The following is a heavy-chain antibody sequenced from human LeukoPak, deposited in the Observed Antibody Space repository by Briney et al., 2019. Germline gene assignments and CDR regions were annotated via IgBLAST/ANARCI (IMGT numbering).Heavy chain of an antibody. J-gene: IGHJ4*02. CDR3: ARVFVGENLDY. Sequence: GGSLRLSCAASGFTFSSYEMNWVRQAPGKGLEWLSYISYTGSNKYYADSVKGRFTISRDNAKNSLYLQMNSLRAEDTAVYFCARVFVGENLDYWGQGTLVTVSS. V-gene: IGHV3-48*03. CDR1: GFTFSSYE. D-gene: IGHD3-10*02. CDR2: ISYTGSNK.